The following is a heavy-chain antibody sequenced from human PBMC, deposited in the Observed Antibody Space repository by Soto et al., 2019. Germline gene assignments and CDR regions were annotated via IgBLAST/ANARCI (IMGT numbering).Heavy chain of an antibody. J-gene: IGHJ4*02. CDR3: ARGLYLPGEWLLPQGFDY. CDR1: GYTFTSYY. V-gene: IGHV1-46*01. CDR2: INPSGGST. Sequence: ASVKVSCKASGYTFTSYYMHCVRQAPGQVLEWMGIINPSGGSTSYAQKFQGRVTMTRDTSTSTVYMELSSLRSEDTAVYYCARGLYLPGEWLLPQGFDYWGQGTLVTVSS. D-gene: IGHD3-3*01.